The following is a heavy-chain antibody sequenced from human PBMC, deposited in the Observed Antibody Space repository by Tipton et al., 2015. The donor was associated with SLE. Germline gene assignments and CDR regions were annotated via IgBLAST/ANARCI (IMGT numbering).Heavy chain of an antibody. CDR2: IFNSVKT. D-gene: IGHD2-2*01. CDR1: GASISSYY. J-gene: IGHJ3*02. CDR3: ARDCRSASCYFDAFDI. Sequence: GLVKPSETLSLTCSVSGASISSYYWSWLRQPAGKGLEWIGRIFNSVKTTNNPSFGGRVTLSVDTSKNQFSLKLTSVTAADTAVYYCARDCRSASCYFDAFDIWGQGTKVTVS. V-gene: IGHV4-4*07.